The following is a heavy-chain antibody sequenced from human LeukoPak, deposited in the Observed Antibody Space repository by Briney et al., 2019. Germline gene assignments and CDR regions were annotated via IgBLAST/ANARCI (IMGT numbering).Heavy chain of an antibody. CDR2: ISYDGNNK. J-gene: IGHJ4*02. CDR1: GFTFSSYA. CDR3: ARDLGWSFDY. V-gene: IGHV3-30-3*01. D-gene: IGHD3/OR15-3a*01. Sequence: PGGSLRLSCAASGFTFSSYAMHWVRQAPGKGLEWVAVISYDGNNKYYADSVKGRFTISRGNFKNTLYLQINSLRAEDTAVFYCARDLGWSFDYWGQGTLVTVSS.